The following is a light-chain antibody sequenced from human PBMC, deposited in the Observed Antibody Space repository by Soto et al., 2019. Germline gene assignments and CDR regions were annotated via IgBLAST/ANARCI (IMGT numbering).Light chain of an antibody. CDR3: QQCGSTPPYT. CDR1: QSVSNNY. Sequence: EVVLTQSPGTLSLSPGERASLSCRASQSVSNNYLAWYQQKPGQSPTLLIFGSTDRATGIPDRFSGSGSGTEFTLTISRLEPEDFSVYYCQQCGSTPPYTFGQGTKLEIK. V-gene: IGKV3-20*01. CDR2: GST. J-gene: IGKJ2*01.